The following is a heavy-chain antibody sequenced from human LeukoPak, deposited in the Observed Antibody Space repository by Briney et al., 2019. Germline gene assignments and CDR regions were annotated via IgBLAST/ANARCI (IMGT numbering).Heavy chain of an antibody. CDR3: ARWTREYYDSSGYNY. J-gene: IGHJ4*02. CDR1: GFTFSSYG. D-gene: IGHD3-22*01. CDR2: IKQDGSEK. Sequence: GGSLRLSCAASGFTFSSYGMHWVRQAPGKGLEWVANIKQDGSEKSYVDSVKGRFTISRDNAKNSLYLQMNSLRAEDTAVYYCARWTREYYDSSGYNYWGQGTLVTVSS. V-gene: IGHV3-7*01.